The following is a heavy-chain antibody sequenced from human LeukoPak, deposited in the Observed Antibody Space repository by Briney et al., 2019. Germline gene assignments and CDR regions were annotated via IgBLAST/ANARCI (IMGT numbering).Heavy chain of an antibody. V-gene: IGHV4-31*03. Sequence: SETLSLTCTVSGGSIRSHENYWSWIRQHPGEGLEWIGYIYHSGSTYYNPSPKSRVTISVDTSRSQFSLKLSSVTAADTAVYYCARAHNYDSLTGYYIDPWGQGTLVTVSS. CDR2: IYHSGST. D-gene: IGHD3-9*01. CDR3: ARAHNYDSLTGYYIDP. CDR1: GGSIRSHENY. J-gene: IGHJ5*02.